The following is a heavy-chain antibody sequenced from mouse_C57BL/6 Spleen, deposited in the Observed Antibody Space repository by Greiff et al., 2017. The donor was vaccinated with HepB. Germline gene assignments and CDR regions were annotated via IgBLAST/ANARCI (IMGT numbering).Heavy chain of an antibody. V-gene: IGHV7-4*01. D-gene: IGHD1-1*01. CDR2: IRNKVNGYTT. CDR1: GFVFIDYS. CDR3: VKAVSSGSSYTWFAY. Sequence: EVKLMDSGGGLVQPGSSLRLSCAASGFVFIDYSMSWVRQLTGKAPEWLALIRNKVNGYTTDYSASVKGRFTISRDNSQNILYLQMNTLRAEDSATYYCVKAVSSGSSYTWFAYWGQGTLVTVSA. J-gene: IGHJ3*01.